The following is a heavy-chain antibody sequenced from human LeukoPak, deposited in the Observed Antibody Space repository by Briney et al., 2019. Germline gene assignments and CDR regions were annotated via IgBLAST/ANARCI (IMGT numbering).Heavy chain of an antibody. V-gene: IGHV3-30*02. J-gene: IGHJ4*02. CDR3: ARDLSAEENFDY. CDR2: IWYDGSKT. CDR1: GFIFRRNG. Sequence: GGSLRLSCAASGFIFRRNGMHWVRQVPGKGLEWVALIWYDGSKTYYADSVKGRFTISRDNSKNTLYLQMNSLRAEDTAVYYCARDLSAEENFDYWGQGTLVTVSS.